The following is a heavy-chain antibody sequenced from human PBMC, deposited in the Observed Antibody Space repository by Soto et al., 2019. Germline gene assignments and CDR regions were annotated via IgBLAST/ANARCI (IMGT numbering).Heavy chain of an antibody. CDR3: AKENYGSGVPGP. V-gene: IGHV3-48*02. D-gene: IGHD3-10*01. Sequence: ESGGDLVQPGGSLRLSCVASGFTFSKYSMNWVRQAPGKGLEWVSYIDSQSGTIKYTDSVRGRFTISRDNAKNSLYLQMNSLRDEDTAVYYCAKENYGSGVPGPWGQGTLVTVSS. J-gene: IGHJ5*02. CDR1: GFTFSKYS. CDR2: IDSQSGTI.